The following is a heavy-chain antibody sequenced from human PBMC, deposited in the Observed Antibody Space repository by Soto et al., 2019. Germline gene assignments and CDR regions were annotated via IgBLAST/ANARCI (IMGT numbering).Heavy chain of an antibody. Sequence: QLQLQESGPGLVKPSETLSLTCTVSGGSISSSSYYWGWIRQPPGKGLEWIGSIYYSGSTYYNPSLKSRVTITVNTSKSLFSRKLSSAAAADSSVYYCARHEDRGDCRSGNAFDVWGQGTMVTVSS. V-gene: IGHV4-39*01. J-gene: IGHJ3*01. CDR1: GGSISSSSYY. CDR3: ARHEDRGDCRSGNAFDV. D-gene: IGHD2-21*02. CDR2: IYYSGST.